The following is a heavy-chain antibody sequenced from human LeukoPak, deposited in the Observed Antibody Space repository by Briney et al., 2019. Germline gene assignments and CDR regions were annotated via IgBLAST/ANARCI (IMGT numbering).Heavy chain of an antibody. J-gene: IGHJ5*02. CDR3: AREGYSGYDYGFST. CDR1: GYTFTSYG. CDR2: ISAYSGGT. Sequence: ASVKVSCKASGYTFTSYGISWVRQAPGQGLEWMGWISAYSGGTNYAQKFQGWVTMTRDTSISTAYMELSRLRSDNTAVYYCAREGYSGYDYGFSTWGQGTLVTVSS. D-gene: IGHD5-12*01. V-gene: IGHV1-2*04.